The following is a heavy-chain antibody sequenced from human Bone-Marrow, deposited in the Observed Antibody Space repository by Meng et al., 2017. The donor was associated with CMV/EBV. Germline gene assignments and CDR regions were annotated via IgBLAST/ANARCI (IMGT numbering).Heavy chain of an antibody. CDR3: AREGAHKEHA. CDR1: GFTLSDYY. CDR2: ISSSGSTI. V-gene: IGHV3-11*01. Sequence: LSLTCAASGFTLSDYYMSWIRQAPGKAQEWVSYISSSGSTIYYADSVKGRFTIFRDNAKNSLYLQMNSLRAEDTAVYYCAREGAHKEHAWGQGTLVTVSS. D-gene: IGHD1/OR15-1a*01. J-gene: IGHJ5*02.